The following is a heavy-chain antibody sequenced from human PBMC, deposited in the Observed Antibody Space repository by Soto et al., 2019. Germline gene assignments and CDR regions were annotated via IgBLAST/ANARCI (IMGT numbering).Heavy chain of an antibody. CDR3: AREVQVHTPAFVY. Sequence: QVQLVPSGAEMKKPGSPVKVSCQSSGGTFNTYAMTWVRQAPGQGPEWMGDISPMFDSANYAPKFQGRVTSTADESTGTSYMQLSSLTSEDTALYFCAREVQVHTPAFVYWGQGTLVTVSS. CDR1: GGTFNTYA. J-gene: IGHJ4*02. V-gene: IGHV1-69*19. D-gene: IGHD3-10*01. CDR2: ISPMFDSA.